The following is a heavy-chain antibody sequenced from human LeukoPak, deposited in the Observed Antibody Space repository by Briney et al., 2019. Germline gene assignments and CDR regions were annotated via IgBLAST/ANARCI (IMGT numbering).Heavy chain of an antibody. CDR2: INHSGST. J-gene: IGHJ4*02. CDR1: GGSFSGYY. V-gene: IGHV4-34*01. CDR3: ARVGEYYDSSGLDY. D-gene: IGHD3-22*01. Sequence: PSETLSLTCAVYGGSFSGYYWSWIRQPPGKGLEWIGEINHSGSTNYNPSLKSRVTISVDTSKNQFSLKLSSVTAADTAVYYCARVGEYYDSSGLDYWGQGTLVTVSS.